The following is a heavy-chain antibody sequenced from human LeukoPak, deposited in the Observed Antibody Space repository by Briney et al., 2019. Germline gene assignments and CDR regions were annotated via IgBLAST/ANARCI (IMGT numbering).Heavy chain of an antibody. CDR1: GFTFNAYS. V-gene: IGHV3-48*02. J-gene: IGHJ5*02. D-gene: IGHD1-26*01. Sequence: GGSLRLSCAASGFTFNAYSMNWVRQAPGKGLEGVSYISSGGTTKYYADSVKGRFTISRDDAKNSLDLQMYSLRDEDTAVYYCARGVTSSGSYDLFDPWGQGALVTVSS. CDR2: ISSGGTTK. CDR3: ARGVTSSGSYDLFDP.